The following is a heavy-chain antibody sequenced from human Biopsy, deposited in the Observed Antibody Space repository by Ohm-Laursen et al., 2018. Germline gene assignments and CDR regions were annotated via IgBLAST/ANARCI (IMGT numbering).Heavy chain of an antibody. D-gene: IGHD5-12*01. CDR3: ARLGSGDYFPTFFDF. CDR1: GGSISSYY. V-gene: IGHV4-59*12. CDR2: IYYSGTT. Sequence: GTLSLTWTVSGGSISSYYWNWIRQPPGKGLEWIGYIYYSGTTDYSPSLKSRVTISIDKSKNQFFLKLSSVTAADTAVYYCARLGSGDYFPTFFDFWGQGALVTVSS. J-gene: IGHJ4*02.